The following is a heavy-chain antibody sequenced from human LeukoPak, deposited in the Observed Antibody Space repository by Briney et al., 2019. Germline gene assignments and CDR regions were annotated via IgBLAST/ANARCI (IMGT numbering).Heavy chain of an antibody. CDR1: GFTFSSYA. D-gene: IGHD6-19*01. V-gene: IGHV3-33*01. J-gene: IGHJ4*02. CDR2: IWYDGSNK. Sequence: GGSLRLSCAASGFTFSSYAMHRVRQAPGKGLEWVAVIWYDGSNKYYADSVKGRFTISRDNSKNTLYLQMNSLRAEDTAVYYCAREFGRGSGWYYFDYWGQGTLVTVSS. CDR3: AREFGRGSGWYYFDY.